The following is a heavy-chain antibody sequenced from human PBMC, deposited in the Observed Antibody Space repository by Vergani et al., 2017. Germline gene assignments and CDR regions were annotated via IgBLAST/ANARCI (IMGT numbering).Heavy chain of an antibody. J-gene: IGHJ4*02. CDR3: ASHIWFGESPLDY. CDR2: IYSGGST. D-gene: IGHD3-10*01. Sequence: EVQLVESGGGLIQPGGSLRLSCAASGFTVSSNYMSWVRQAPGKGLEWVSVIYSGGSTYYADSVKGRFTISRDNSNNTLYLQMNSLRAEDTAVYYCASHIWFGESPLDYWGQGTLVTVSS. CDR1: GFTVSSNY. V-gene: IGHV3-53*01.